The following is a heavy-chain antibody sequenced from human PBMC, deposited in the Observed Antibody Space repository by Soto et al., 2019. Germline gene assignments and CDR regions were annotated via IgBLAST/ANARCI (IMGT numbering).Heavy chain of an antibody. CDR3: ARDPYHVLMVNAPNLYGMDV. V-gene: IGHV1-18*01. CDR2: ISTYNGNT. CDR1: GYTFTTYD. J-gene: IGHJ6*02. Sequence: QVQLVQSGAEVKKPGASVKVSCKASGYTFTTYDISWVRQAPGQGLEWMGRISTYNGNTNYPQSLPCRLTMTTDTSTTTAYMERRSLRSDDTAVYYCARDPYHVLMVNAPNLYGMDVWGQGTTVTVSS. D-gene: IGHD2-8*01.